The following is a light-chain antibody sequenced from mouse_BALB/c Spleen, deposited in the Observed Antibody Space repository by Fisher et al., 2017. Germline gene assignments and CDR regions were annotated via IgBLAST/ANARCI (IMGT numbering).Light chain of an antibody. Sequence: DIVITQSTATLSVTPGDRVSLSCRASQSISDYLHWYQQKSHESPRLLIKYASQSISGIPSRFTGSGSGTDFTLKISRVEAEDLGVYYCWQGTHFPRTFGGGTKLEIK. V-gene: IGKV5-39*01. J-gene: IGKJ1*01. CDR3: WQGTHFPRT. CDR2: YAS. CDR1: QSISDY.